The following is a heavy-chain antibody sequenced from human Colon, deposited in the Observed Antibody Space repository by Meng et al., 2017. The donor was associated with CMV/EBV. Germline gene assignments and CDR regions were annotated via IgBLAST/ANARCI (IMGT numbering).Heavy chain of an antibody. CDR2: SANKVNGYTT. CDR1: GFTFSDHY. Sequence: ASGFTFSDHYRNWVRKAPGKGLEWIGRSANKVNGYTTEYAASVKGRFTISRDESQNSLYLEMNNLETEDTAVYYCARVYGGISLDRWGQGTLVTVSS. D-gene: IGHD4-23*01. J-gene: IGHJ5*02. CDR3: ARVYGGISLDR. V-gene: IGHV3-72*01.